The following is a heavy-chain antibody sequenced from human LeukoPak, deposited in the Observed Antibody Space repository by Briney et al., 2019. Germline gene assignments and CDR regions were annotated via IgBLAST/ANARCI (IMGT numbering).Heavy chain of an antibody. V-gene: IGHV3-53*01. CDR3: ATIPRRGLLWFGELNH. D-gene: IGHD3-10*01. CDR1: GFTVSSNY. Sequence: GGSLRLSCAASGFTVSSNYMSWVRQAPGKGLEWVSVIYSGGSTYYADSVKGRFTISRDNSKNTLYLQMNSLRAEDTAVYYCATIPRRGLLWFGELNHWGQGTLVTVSS. CDR2: IYSGGST. J-gene: IGHJ5*02.